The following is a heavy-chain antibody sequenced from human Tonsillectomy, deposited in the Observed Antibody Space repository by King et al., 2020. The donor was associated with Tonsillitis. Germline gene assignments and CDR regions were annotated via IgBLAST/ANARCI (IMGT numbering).Heavy chain of an antibody. J-gene: IGHJ4*02. Sequence: LQLQESGPGLVKPSETLSLTCTVSGGSMSGSYWSWIRQPPGEGLQWIGYIYYSGSTNYNPSLKSRVTIPVDTSKNQFSLKLTSVTAADTAVYYCARLDYFGSGSYYCFDYWGQGTLVTVSS. CDR1: GGSMSGSY. CDR2: IYYSGST. V-gene: IGHV4-59*08. D-gene: IGHD3-10*01. CDR3: ARLDYFGSGSYYCFDY.